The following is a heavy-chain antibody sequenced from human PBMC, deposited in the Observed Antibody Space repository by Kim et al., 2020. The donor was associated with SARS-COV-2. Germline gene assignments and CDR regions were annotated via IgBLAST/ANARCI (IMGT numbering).Heavy chain of an antibody. CDR1: GFTFSSYG. CDR3: ARGPVVAAFDY. V-gene: IGHV3-33*05. D-gene: IGHD2-15*01. CDR2: ISYDGSNK. Sequence: GGSLRLSCAASGFTFSSYGMHWVRQAPGKGLEWVAVISYDGSNKYYADSVKGRFTISRDNSKNTLYLQMNSLRAEDTAVYYCARGPVVAAFDYWGQGTLVTVSS. J-gene: IGHJ4*02.